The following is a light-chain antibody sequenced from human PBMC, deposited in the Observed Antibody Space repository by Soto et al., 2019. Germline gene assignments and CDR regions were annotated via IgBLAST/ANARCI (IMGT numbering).Light chain of an antibody. CDR2: DVT. Sequence: QSALTQPPSASGSPGQSVTISCTGTSSDVGGYNYVSWYQQHPGKAPKLMIYDVTKRPSGVPDRCSGSKSGNTASLTVSGIQAEDEADYYCSSYAGSNNFVVFGGGTKLTVL. J-gene: IGLJ2*01. CDR1: SSDVGGYNY. V-gene: IGLV2-8*01. CDR3: SSYAGSNNFVV.